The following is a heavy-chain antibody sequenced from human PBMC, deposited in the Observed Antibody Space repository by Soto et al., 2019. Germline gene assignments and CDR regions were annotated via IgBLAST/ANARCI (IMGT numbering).Heavy chain of an antibody. CDR3: AGATYYDDRSGYYPFDY. CDR2: IYYSGST. V-gene: IGHV4-39*01. Sequence: PSETLSLTCTVSGGSISSSSYSWGWIRQPPGKGLEWIGSIYYSGSTYYNPSLKSRVTISVDTSKHQFSLKLSSVTAADTAVYYCAGATYYDDRSGYYPFDYWGQGTLVTVSS. J-gene: IGHJ4*02. D-gene: IGHD3-22*01. CDR1: GGSISSSSYS.